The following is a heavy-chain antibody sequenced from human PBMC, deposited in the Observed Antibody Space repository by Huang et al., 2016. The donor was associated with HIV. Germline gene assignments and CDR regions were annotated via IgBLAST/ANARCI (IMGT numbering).Heavy chain of an antibody. CDR3: ARALLLFGLGSPLDF. V-gene: IGHV1-46*01. CDR1: GYTFTTYH. Sequence: QVQLVQSGAEVKKPGASVKISCKASGYTFTTYHMHWVRQAPGQGLEWMGMINPSGASKRDAQTFQGRVTMTSDTSTSTVYMELSSLTPEDTAVYYCARALLLFGLGSPLDFWGQGSLVTVSS. CDR2: INPSGASK. J-gene: IGHJ4*02. D-gene: IGHD3-10*01.